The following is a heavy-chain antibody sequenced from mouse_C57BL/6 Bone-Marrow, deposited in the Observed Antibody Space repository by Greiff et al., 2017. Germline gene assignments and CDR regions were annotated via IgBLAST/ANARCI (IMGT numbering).Heavy chain of an antibody. J-gene: IGHJ4*01. CDR3: ARGYDYVDAMDY. V-gene: IGHV1-39*01. CDR2: INPNNGTT. D-gene: IGHD2-4*01. CDR1: GYSFTDYN. Sequence: VQLQQSGPELVKPGASVKISCKASGYSFTDYNMNWVKQSNGKSLEWIGVINPNNGTTSYNQKFKGKVTLNVDQSSSTAYMQLNSLKSEDSAVYYCARGYDYVDAMDYWGQGTSVTVSS.